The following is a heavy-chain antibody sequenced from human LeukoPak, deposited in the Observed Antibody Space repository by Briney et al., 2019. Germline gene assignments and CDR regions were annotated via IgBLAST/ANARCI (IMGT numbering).Heavy chain of an antibody. D-gene: IGHD3-10*01. CDR2: IRYDGSNK. V-gene: IGHV3-30*02. J-gene: IGHJ4*02. Sequence: GGSLRLSCAASGFTFSSYGMHWVRQAPGKGLEWVAFIRYDGSNKYYADSAKGRFTISRDNSKNTLYLQMNSLRAEDTAVYYCAKDVTMVRGVIDYWGQGTLVTVSS. CDR1: GFTFSSYG. CDR3: AKDVTMVRGVIDY.